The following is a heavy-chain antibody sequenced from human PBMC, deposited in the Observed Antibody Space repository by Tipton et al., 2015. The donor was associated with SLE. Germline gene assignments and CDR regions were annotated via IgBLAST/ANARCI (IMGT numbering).Heavy chain of an antibody. V-gene: IGHV4-34*01. D-gene: IGHD4-11*01. CDR3: TRLGYSISYYYYMDV. Sequence: TLSLTCSVAGGSITSYYWSWIRQPPGKRLEWIGEINHSGSTNYNPSLKSRVTISVDTSKNQFSLKLSSVTAADTAVYYCTRLGYSISYYYYMDVWGKGTTVTVSS. CDR1: GGSITSYY. J-gene: IGHJ6*03. CDR2: INHSGST.